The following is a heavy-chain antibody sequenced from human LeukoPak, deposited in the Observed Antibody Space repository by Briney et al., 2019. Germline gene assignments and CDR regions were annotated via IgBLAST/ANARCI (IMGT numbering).Heavy chain of an antibody. CDR3: AKDRDTAIYYFYYGVDV. Sequence: GGSLRLSCAAPGFTFGAYGMQWVRQAPGKGLEWVALISYDGSKKYYGDSVKGRFTISRDNSKNTLYLQMNSLRVEDTALYFCAKDRDTAIYYFYYGVDVWGQGTTVTVS. V-gene: IGHV3-30*18. D-gene: IGHD5-18*01. CDR1: GFTFGAYG. J-gene: IGHJ6*02. CDR2: ISYDGSKK.